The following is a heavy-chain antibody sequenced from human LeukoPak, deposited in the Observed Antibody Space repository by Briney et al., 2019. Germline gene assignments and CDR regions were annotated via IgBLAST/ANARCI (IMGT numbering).Heavy chain of an antibody. CDR2: VYTSGNT. D-gene: IGHD2-15*01. CDR1: GASISSAY. V-gene: IGHV4-4*07. Sequence: SETLSLTCSVSGASISSAYWRWIRQPAGKGLEWIGRVYTSGNTNYNPSLRSRVTMSVDTSKNQFSLRLSSVTAADTAVYYCARDCSGGTCYDGTVDYWGQGALVTVSS. J-gene: IGHJ4*02. CDR3: ARDCSGGTCYDGTVDY.